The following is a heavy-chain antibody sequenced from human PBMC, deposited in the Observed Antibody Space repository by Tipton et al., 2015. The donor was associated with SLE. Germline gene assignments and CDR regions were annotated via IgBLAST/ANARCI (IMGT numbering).Heavy chain of an antibody. J-gene: IGHJ6*03. Sequence: TLSLTCTVSGGSISSYYWSWIRQPPGKGLEWIGYIYYSGSTNYNPSLKSRVTISVDTSKNQFSLKLSSVTAADTAAYYCARIKVPYSSSSMNYYYYYMDVWGKGTTVTVSS. CDR2: IYYSGST. CDR3: ARIKVPYSSSSMNYYYYYMDV. CDR1: GGSISSYY. V-gene: IGHV4-59*01. D-gene: IGHD6-6*01.